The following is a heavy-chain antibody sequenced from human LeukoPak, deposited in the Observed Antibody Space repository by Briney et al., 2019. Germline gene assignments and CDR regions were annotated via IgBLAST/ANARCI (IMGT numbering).Heavy chain of an antibody. V-gene: IGHV1-2*06. Sequence: ASVKVSCKASGYTFTGYYMHWVRQAPGQGLEWLGRIDSKTGGTKYAQKFQGRVTMTRDTSSSTAYMDLSSLRSDDTAVYFCTVLSDGDAFDIWGQGTLVTVSS. J-gene: IGHJ3*02. CDR2: IDSKTGGT. CDR1: GYTFTGYY. D-gene: IGHD6-6*01. CDR3: TVLSDGDAFDI.